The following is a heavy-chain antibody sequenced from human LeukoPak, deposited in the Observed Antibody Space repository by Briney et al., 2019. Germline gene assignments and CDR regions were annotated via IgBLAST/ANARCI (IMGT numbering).Heavy chain of an antibody. Sequence: SETLSLTCAVYGGSFTGYYWSWIRQPPGKGMEWIGEINHSGSTKSNPSPRRRATISVDPAKNQLSLKLSSVTAADTAVYYCASTGSAWFGALRGWFAPWGEGTLVTVSS. V-gene: IGHV4-34*01. D-gene: IGHD3-10*01. CDR1: GGSFTGYY. CDR3: ASTGSAWFGALRGWFAP. CDR2: INHSGST. J-gene: IGHJ5*02.